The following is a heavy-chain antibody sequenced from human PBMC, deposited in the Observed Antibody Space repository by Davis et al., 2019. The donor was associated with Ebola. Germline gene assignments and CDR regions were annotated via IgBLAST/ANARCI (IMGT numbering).Heavy chain of an antibody. Sequence: GESLKISCAASGFTFSSYGMHWVRQAPGKGLEWVAVIWYDGSNKYYADSVKGRFTISRDNSKNTLYLQMNFLRADDTAVYYCAKDSRGYNKPFDYWGQGTLVTVSS. CDR1: GFTFSSYG. D-gene: IGHD3-10*01. CDR3: AKDSRGYNKPFDY. V-gene: IGHV3-33*06. CDR2: IWYDGSNK. J-gene: IGHJ4*02.